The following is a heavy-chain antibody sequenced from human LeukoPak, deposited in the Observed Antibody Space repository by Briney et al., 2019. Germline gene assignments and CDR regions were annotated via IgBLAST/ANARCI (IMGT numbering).Heavy chain of an antibody. CDR1: GYSISSGYY. CDR3: ARTSYYYDSSGYSHFDY. Sequence: SETLSLTCAVSGYSISSGYYWGWIRQPPGKGLEWIGSIYHSGSTYYNSSLKSRVTISVDTSKNQFSLKLSSVTAADTAVYYCARTSYYYDSSGYSHFDYWGQGTLVTVSS. V-gene: IGHV4-38-2*01. J-gene: IGHJ4*02. D-gene: IGHD3-22*01. CDR2: IYHSGST.